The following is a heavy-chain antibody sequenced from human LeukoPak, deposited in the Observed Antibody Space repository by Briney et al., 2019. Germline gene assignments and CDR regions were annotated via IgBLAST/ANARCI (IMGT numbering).Heavy chain of an antibody. Sequence: GGSLRLSCAASGFTFSSYAMHWVRQAPGKGLEWVAVISYDGSNKYYADSVKGRFTISRDNSKNTLYLQMNSLRAEDTAVYYCARDRHYYGSGSETGFAPWGQGTLVTVSS. V-gene: IGHV3-30*04. CDR1: GFTFSSYA. D-gene: IGHD3-10*01. J-gene: IGHJ5*02. CDR2: ISYDGSNK. CDR3: ARDRHYYGSGSETGFAP.